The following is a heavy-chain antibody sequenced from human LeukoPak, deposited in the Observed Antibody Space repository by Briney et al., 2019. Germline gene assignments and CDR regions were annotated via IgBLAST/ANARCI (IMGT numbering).Heavy chain of an antibody. V-gene: IGHV3-74*01. CDR3: ARGGPIDY. Sequence: GGSLRLSCAASGFTHSSNWMYWVRQAPGKGLVWVSRINSDGSTTSYVDSVTGRFTISRDNAKSTLYLQMNSLRAEDTAVYYCARGGPIDYWGQGTLVTVSS. CDR2: INSDGSTT. CDR1: GFTHSSNW. J-gene: IGHJ4*02.